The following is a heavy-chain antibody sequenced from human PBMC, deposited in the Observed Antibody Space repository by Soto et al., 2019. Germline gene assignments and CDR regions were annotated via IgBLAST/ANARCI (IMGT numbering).Heavy chain of an antibody. Sequence: QVQLQQWGAGLLKPSETLSLTCAVYGWSFSGYYWSWIRQPPGKGLEWIGEINHSGSTNYNPSLKSRVTISVDTSKSQVSLKLSSVTAADTAVYYCARGEVGYSYGGYYYYGMDVWGQGTTVTVSS. J-gene: IGHJ6*02. CDR1: GWSFSGYY. CDR2: INHSGST. V-gene: IGHV4-34*01. D-gene: IGHD5-18*01. CDR3: ARGEVGYSYGGYYYYGMDV.